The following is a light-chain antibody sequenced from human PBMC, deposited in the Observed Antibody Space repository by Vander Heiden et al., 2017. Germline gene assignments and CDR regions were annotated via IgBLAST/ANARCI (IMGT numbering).Light chain of an antibody. CDR2: ENN. Sequence: QSVLTQPPSVSAAPGQIVTISFSGSSSNIGNNYVSWYQQLPGTAPKLLMYENNKRPSGIPGRFSGSKSGTSATLGITGLQTGDEADYYCATWDSSLSVWVFGGGTKVTVL. J-gene: IGLJ3*02. V-gene: IGLV1-51*02. CDR1: SSNIGNNY. CDR3: ATWDSSLSVWV.